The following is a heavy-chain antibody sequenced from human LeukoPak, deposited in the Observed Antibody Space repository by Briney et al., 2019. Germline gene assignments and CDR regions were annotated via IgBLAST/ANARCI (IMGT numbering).Heavy chain of an antibody. CDR1: GGTFSGHY. CDR2: INQSGST. D-gene: IGHD3-22*01. V-gene: IGHV4-34*01. CDR3: AREKTYYDSIGNYYGGVFDY. J-gene: IGHJ4*02. Sequence: PSETLSLTCAVYGGTFSGHYWSWIRQPPGKGLEWIGEINQSGSTIYNPSLKSRVTISADTSKNQFSLKLSSVTAADTALYYCAREKTYYDSIGNYYGGVFDYWGQGALVTVSS.